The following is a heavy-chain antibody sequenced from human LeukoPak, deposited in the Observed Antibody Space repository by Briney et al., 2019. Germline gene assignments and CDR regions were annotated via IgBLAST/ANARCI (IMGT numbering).Heavy chain of an antibody. J-gene: IGHJ2*01. CDR3: ARCPGFPGDWYFDL. V-gene: IGHV4-59*12. CDR2: IYYSGST. Sequence: PSETLSLTCTVSGGSISSYYWSWIRQPPGKGLEWIGYIYYSGSTNYNPSLKSRVTISVDTSKNQFSLKLSSVTAADTAVYYCARCPGFPGDWYFDLWGRGTLVTVSS. CDR1: GGSISSYY. D-gene: IGHD2-15*01.